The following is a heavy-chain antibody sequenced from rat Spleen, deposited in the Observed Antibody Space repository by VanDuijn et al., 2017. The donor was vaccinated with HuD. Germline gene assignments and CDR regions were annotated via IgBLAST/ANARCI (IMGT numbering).Heavy chain of an antibody. V-gene: IGHV5-31*01. J-gene: IGHJ2*01. CDR2: ITDTGGST. Sequence: EVQLVESGGGLVQPGRSLKLSCVASGFTFSDYGMTWIRQAPGKGLEWVASITDTGGSTYYPDSVKGRFTISRDNAKSTLYLQMNSLRSEDTATYYCTTGDYGYNGPSYFDYWGQGVMVTVSS. CDR3: TTGDYGYNGPSYFDY. D-gene: IGHD1-9*01. CDR1: GFTFSDYG.